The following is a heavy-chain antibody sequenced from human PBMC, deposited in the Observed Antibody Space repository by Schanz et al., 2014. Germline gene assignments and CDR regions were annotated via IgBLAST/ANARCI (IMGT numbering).Heavy chain of an antibody. Sequence: EVQLVESGGGLVQPGGSLRLSCATSGFTFTTFAMTWVRQAPGKGLEWVSGISDRGDGTNYGDSVRGRFTISRDNSRNTVYLHMNNVGVDDTATYYCVKTDAGWRFDYWGQGTLVIVSS. D-gene: IGHD6-19*01. CDR3: VKTDAGWRFDY. V-gene: IGHV3-23*04. CDR2: ISDRGDGT. J-gene: IGHJ4*02. CDR1: GFTFTTFA.